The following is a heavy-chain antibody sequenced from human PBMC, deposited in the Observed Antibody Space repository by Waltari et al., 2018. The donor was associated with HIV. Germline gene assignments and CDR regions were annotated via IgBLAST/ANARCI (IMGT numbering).Heavy chain of an antibody. CDR3: TRFRLVVTANWYFDL. Sequence: EVQLVESGGGLVQPGRSLRLSCTASVFTFGDYAMSWFSQAPGKGLEWVGFIRNKTCGGTTEYAESVKGRFTISRDDSKSIAYLQMNSLKTEDTAVYYCTRFRLVVTANWYFDLWGRGTLVTVSS. J-gene: IGHJ2*01. CDR2: IRNKTCGGTT. V-gene: IGHV3-49*03. CDR1: VFTFGDYA. D-gene: IGHD2-21*02.